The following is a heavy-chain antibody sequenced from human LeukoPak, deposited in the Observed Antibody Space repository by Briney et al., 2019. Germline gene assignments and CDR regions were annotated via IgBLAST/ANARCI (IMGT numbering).Heavy chain of an antibody. J-gene: IGHJ4*02. V-gene: IGHV4-34*01. CDR3: ARVSSGWYPYYFDY. CDR1: GGSFSGYY. Sequence: SEALSLTCAVYGGSFSGYYWSWIRQPPGKGLEWIGEINHSGSTNYNPSLKSRVTISVDTSKNQFSLKLSSVTAADTAVYYCARVSSGWYPYYFDYWGQGTLVTVSS. CDR2: INHSGST. D-gene: IGHD6-19*01.